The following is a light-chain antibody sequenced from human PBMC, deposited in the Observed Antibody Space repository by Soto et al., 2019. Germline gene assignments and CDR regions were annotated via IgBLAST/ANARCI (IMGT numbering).Light chain of an antibody. CDR1: QSVSSN. CDR3: QHYKNLWG. V-gene: IGKV3-15*01. CDR2: GAS. Sequence: EIVMTQSPATLSVSPGETVTLSCSASQSVSSNLAWYQQKPGQVPRVLIYGASTRAVGIPDRFSGSGSGTEFTITSSSLQSEDFAVYYCQHYKNLWGFGGGTKVEIK. J-gene: IGKJ4*01.